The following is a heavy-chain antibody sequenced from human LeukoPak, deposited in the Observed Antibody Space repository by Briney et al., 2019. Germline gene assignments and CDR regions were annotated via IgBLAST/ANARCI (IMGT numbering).Heavy chain of an antibody. CDR2: IRSKANSYAT. V-gene: IGHV3-73*01. CDR3: TAPVEMATNYY. Sequence: PGGSLRLSCAASGFTFSGSAMHWVRQASGKGLEWVGRIRSKANSYATASAASVKGRFTISRDDSKNTAYLQMNSLKTEDTAVYYCTAPVEMATNYYWGQGTLVTVSS. D-gene: IGHD5-24*01. J-gene: IGHJ4*02. CDR1: GFTFSGSA.